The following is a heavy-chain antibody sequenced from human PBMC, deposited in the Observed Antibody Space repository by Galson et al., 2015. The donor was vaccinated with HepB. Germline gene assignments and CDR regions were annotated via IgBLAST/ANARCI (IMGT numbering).Heavy chain of an antibody. J-gene: IGHJ4*02. Sequence: SLRLSCAASGFTFSSYAMHWVRQAPGKGLEWVAVISYDGSNKYYADSVKGRFTISRDNSKNTLYLQMNSLRAEDTAAYYCASLPYSSSPPGIAAAGTTAGYFDYWGQGTLVTVSS. CDR1: GFTFSSYA. D-gene: IGHD6-13*01. CDR3: ASLPYSSSPPGIAAAGTTAGYFDY. CDR2: ISYDGSNK. V-gene: IGHV3-30-3*01.